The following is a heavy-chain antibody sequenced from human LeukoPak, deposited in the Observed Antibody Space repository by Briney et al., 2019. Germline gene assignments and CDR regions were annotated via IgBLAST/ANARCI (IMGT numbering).Heavy chain of an antibody. V-gene: IGHV1-69*13. CDR1: GGTFSSYA. D-gene: IGHD3-16*01. J-gene: IGHJ6*03. CDR2: IIPIFGTA. CDR3: ARRVLKPGGYYYYYYMDV. Sequence: ASVKVSCKASGGTFSSYAISWVRQAPGQGLEWMGGIIPIFGTANYAQKFQGRVTITADESTSTAYMELSSLRSEDTAVYYCARRVLKPGGYYYYYYMDVWGKGTTVTVSS.